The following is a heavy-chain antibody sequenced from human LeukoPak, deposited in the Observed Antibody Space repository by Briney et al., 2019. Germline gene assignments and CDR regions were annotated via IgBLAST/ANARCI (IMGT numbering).Heavy chain of an antibody. V-gene: IGHV5-51*01. D-gene: IGHD5-12*01. CDR1: GYSFTNYW. Sequence: GESLKISCKDSGYSFTNYWIGWVRQMPGKGLEWMGIIYPGDSDTRYSPSFQGQVTISADKSISTAYLQWSSLKASDTAMYYCARLPGIVATIERYFDYWGQGTLVTVSS. CDR3: ARLPGIVATIERYFDY. CDR2: IYPGDSDT. J-gene: IGHJ4*02.